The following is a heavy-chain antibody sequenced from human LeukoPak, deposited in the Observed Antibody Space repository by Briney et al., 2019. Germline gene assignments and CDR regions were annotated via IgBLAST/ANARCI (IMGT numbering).Heavy chain of an antibody. D-gene: IGHD3-10*01. Sequence: GGSLRLSCEASGFTFSSYAMSWVRQAPGKGLEWVSAVSGSGGSTYYADSVKGRFTISRDNSKNTLYLQMNSLRAEDTAVYYCAKGIVFGGSGSHLDPWGEGTLVTVSS. CDR1: GFTFSSYA. CDR3: AKGIVFGGSGSHLDP. V-gene: IGHV3-23*01. CDR2: VSGSGGST. J-gene: IGHJ5*02.